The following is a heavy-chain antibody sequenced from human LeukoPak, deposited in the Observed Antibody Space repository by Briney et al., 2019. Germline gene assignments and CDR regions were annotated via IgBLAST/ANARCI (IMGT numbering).Heavy chain of an antibody. CDR3: ARGRGDCSSGVCYTAYFYYGMDV. D-gene: IGHD2-8*01. CDR2: IIPIFGTA. V-gene: IGHV1-69*13. J-gene: IGHJ6*02. CDR1: GGTFSSYV. Sequence: SVKVSCKASGGTFSSYVISWVRQAPGQGLEWMGGIIPIFGTANYAQKFQGRVTITADESTSTAYMELSSLRSDDTAVYYCARGRGDCSSGVCYTAYFYYGMDVWGQGTTVTVSS.